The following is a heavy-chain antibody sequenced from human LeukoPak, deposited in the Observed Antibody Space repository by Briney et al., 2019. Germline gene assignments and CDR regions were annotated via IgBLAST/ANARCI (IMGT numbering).Heavy chain of an antibody. CDR2: IYTSGST. Sequence: SETLSLTCTVSGGSISSYYWSWIRQPAGKGLEWIGRIYTSGSTNYNPSLKSRVTMSVDTSKNQFSLKLSSVTAADTAVYYCARCPYYYDSSGYWVGTYYYYMDVWGKGTTVTVSS. CDR3: ARCPYYYDSSGYWVGTYYYYMDV. D-gene: IGHD3-22*01. J-gene: IGHJ6*03. CDR1: GGSISSYY. V-gene: IGHV4-4*07.